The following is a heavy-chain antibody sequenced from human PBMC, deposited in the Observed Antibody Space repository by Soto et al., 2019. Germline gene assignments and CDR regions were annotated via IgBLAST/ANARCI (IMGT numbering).Heavy chain of an antibody. V-gene: IGHV4-4*07. D-gene: IGHD6-25*01. CDR1: GGSISSYY. J-gene: IGHJ6*02. CDR3: ARIRGDYYGMDV. Sequence: ADTLSLTCTFSGGSISSYYWIGIRQPAGNGLDWIGRIYTSGSTNYNPSLKSRVTMSVDTSKNQFSLKLSAVTAADTAVYYCARIRGDYYGMDVWGQGTTVTVSS. CDR2: IYTSGST.